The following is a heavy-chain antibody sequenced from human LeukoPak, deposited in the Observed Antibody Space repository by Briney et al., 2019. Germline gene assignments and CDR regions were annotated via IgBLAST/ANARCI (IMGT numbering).Heavy chain of an antibody. D-gene: IGHD5-24*01. CDR1: GFTFDDYG. V-gene: IGHV3-20*04. Sequence: GGSLRLSCAASGFTFDDYGMSWVRQAPGKGLEWVSGINWNGDNTIYTDSVKGRFTISRDNARNSLYLQMTSLRAEDTALYYCAREMDYYMDVWGKGTTVTISS. J-gene: IGHJ6*03. CDR3: AREMDYYMDV. CDR2: INWNGDNT.